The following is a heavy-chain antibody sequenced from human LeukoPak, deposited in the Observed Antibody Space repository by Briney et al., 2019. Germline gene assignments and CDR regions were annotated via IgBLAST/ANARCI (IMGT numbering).Heavy chain of an antibody. CDR3: AKDLTPLGYGVLIDY. V-gene: IGHV3-23*01. J-gene: IGHJ4*02. D-gene: IGHD5-12*01. CDR1: GFTFSSYA. CDR2: ISGSGGST. Sequence: GGSLRLSCAASGFTFSSYAMSWVRQPPGKGLEWVSTISGSGGSTYYADSVTGRFTISRDNSRNTLYLQMNSPRAEDTAVYYCAKDLTPLGYGVLIDYWGQGTLVTVSS.